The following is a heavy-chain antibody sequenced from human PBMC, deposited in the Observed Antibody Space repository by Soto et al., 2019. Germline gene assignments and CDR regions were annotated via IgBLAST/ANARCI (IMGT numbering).Heavy chain of an antibody. J-gene: IGHJ5*02. Sequence: QIQLLQSGAEVKKPGTSVKVSCQASGYTFTTYGIIWVRQAPGQGLEWMGWINPNSGHTNYAQNLQERATMTTDTSTNTAYMELRSLRSDDTAVYFCARGQVVNFDNWFDPWGQGTLVTVSS. CDR1: GYTFTTYG. D-gene: IGHD3-22*01. CDR2: INPNSGHT. CDR3: ARGQVVNFDNWFDP. V-gene: IGHV1-18*01.